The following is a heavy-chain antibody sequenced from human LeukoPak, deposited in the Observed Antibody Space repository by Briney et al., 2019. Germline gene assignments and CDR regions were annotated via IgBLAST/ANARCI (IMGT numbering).Heavy chain of an antibody. Sequence: GGSLRLSCAASGFTFSSCSMNWVRQAPGKGLEWVSYISSSSSTIYYADSVKGRFTISRDNAKNSLYLQMNSLRAEDTAVYYCARGATLYSRPQGSDPWGQGTLVTVSS. CDR1: GFTFSSCS. CDR3: ARGATLYSRPQGSDP. J-gene: IGHJ5*02. D-gene: IGHD6-13*01. V-gene: IGHV3-48*01. CDR2: ISSSSSTI.